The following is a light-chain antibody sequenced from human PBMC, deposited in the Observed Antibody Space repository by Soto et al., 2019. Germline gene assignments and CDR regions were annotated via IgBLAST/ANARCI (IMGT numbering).Light chain of an antibody. CDR2: GNS. CDR1: SSNIGAGYD. V-gene: IGLV1-40*01. J-gene: IGLJ3*02. CDR3: QSYDSSLSGWV. Sequence: QSVLTQPPSVSGAPGQRVTISCTGSSSNIGAGYDVHWYQQLPGTAPKLLISGNSNRPSGVPDRFSGSKSGTSASLAITGLQAEEEAGYYCQSYDSSLSGWVFGGGTKVTVL.